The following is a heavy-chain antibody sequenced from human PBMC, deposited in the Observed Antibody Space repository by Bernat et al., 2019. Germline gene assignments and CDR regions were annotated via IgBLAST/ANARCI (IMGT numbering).Heavy chain of an antibody. V-gene: IGHV4-59*01. CDR1: GGSISSYY. Sequence: QVQLQESGPGLVKPSETLSLTCTVSGGSISSYYWSWIRQPPGKGLEWIGYIYYSGSTNYNPSLKSRVTISVDTSKNQFSLKLSSVTAADTAVYYCARGTVGSYYYYMDVWGKGTTVTVSS. D-gene: IGHD1-1*01. J-gene: IGHJ6*03. CDR3: ARGTVGSYYYYMDV. CDR2: IYYSGST.